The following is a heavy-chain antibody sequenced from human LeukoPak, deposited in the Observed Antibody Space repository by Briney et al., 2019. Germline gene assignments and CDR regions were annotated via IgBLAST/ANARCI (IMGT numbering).Heavy chain of an antibody. CDR1: GFIFSDYG. J-gene: IGHJ3*02. V-gene: IGHV3-7*03. Sequence: PGGSLRLSCAASGFIFSDYGMSWVRQAPGKGLEWVANIKQDGSEKYYVDSVKGRFTISRDNAKNSLYLQMNSLRAEDTALYYCAKDNSFSSSWPSDAFDIWGQGTMVTVSS. D-gene: IGHD6-13*01. CDR3: AKDNSFSSSWPSDAFDI. CDR2: IKQDGSEK.